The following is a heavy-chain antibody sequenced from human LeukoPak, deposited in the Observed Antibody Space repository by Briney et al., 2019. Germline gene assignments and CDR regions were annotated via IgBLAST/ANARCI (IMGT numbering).Heavy chain of an antibody. Sequence: GGSLRLSCAASGFTFSSYDMHWVRQPTGKGLEWVSAIYSAGDIYYLDSVKGRFTISRENAKNSLFLQVSSLRAEDTAVYYCARVSTNAFDIWGQGTMVTVSS. CDR3: ARVSTNAFDI. CDR1: GFTFSSYD. CDR2: IYSAGDI. V-gene: IGHV3-13*01. J-gene: IGHJ3*02.